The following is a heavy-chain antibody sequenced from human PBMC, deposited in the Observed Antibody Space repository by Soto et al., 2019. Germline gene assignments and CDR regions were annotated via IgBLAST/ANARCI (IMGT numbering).Heavy chain of an antibody. CDR3: ARVGSYSDGSSYPY. D-gene: IGHD6-6*01. J-gene: IGHJ4*02. CDR1: GYTFTGHD. CDR2: IKASGGGT. V-gene: IGHV1-2*02. Sequence: QVQLVQSGAELKKPGASVTVSCKASGYTFTGHDLHWVRQASGQGLEWMGWIKASGGGTTYARKIQGKVTMTRDTSTTPAYLELNSLRSDDTAVYFCARVGSYSDGSSYPYWGQGTLVTVSA.